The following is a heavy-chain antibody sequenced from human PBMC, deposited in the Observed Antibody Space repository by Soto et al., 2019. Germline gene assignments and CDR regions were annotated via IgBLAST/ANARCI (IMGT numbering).Heavy chain of an antibody. V-gene: IGHV4-61*01. CDR2: FYYTGST. J-gene: IGHJ5*02. CDR1: GGSVSSGNYY. D-gene: IGHD3-22*01. CDR3: ARDFFDSSDYTTNWFDP. Sequence: SETLSLTCTVSGGSVSSGNYYWSWIRQPPGKGLEWLGYFYYTGSTNYNPSLKSRVTISIDASKNQFSLKLTSVTAADAALYYCARDFFDSSDYTTNWFDPWGQGTLVTVSS.